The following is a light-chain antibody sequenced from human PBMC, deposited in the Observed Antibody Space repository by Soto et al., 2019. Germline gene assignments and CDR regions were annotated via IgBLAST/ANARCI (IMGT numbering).Light chain of an antibody. Sequence: QLVLTQSPSASASLGASVKLTCTLSSGHSSYAIAWHQQQPEKGPRYLMKLNSDGSHSKGYGIPDRFSGSSSGAERYLTISSLQSEDEADYYCQTWGPGIDYVFGTGTKLTVL. CDR2: LNSDGSH. CDR1: SGHSSYA. J-gene: IGLJ1*01. CDR3: QTWGPGIDYV. V-gene: IGLV4-69*01.